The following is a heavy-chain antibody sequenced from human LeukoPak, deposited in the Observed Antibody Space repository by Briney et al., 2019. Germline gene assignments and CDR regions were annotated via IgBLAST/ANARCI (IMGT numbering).Heavy chain of an antibody. Sequence: AGGSLRLSCAASGFTVCSNYMSWVRQAPGKGLEWVSVIYSGGRTYYADSVKGRFTISRDNSKNPLYLQMHSLRAEDAAVYYCAREAYGYYFDYWGQGTLVTVSS. V-gene: IGHV3-66*01. D-gene: IGHD4-17*01. CDR3: AREAYGYYFDY. J-gene: IGHJ4*02. CDR2: IYSGGRT. CDR1: GFTVCSNY.